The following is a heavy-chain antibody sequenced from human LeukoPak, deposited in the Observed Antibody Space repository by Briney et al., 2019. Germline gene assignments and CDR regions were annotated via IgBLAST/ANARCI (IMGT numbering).Heavy chain of an antibody. CDR1: GGTFSSYA. J-gene: IGHJ4*02. D-gene: IGHD1-26*01. Sequence: SVKVSCKASGGTFSSYAISWVRQAPGQGLEWMGGIITIFGTANYAQKFQGRVTITTDESTSTAYMELSSLRSEDTAVYYCASGPSLVGATTFDYWGQGTLVTVSS. CDR2: IITIFGTA. CDR3: ASGPSLVGATTFDY. V-gene: IGHV1-69*05.